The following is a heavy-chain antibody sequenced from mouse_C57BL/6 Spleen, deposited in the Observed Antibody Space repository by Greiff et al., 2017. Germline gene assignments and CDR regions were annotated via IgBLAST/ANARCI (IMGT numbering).Heavy chain of an antibody. CDR3: AREGTTVVATGAY. D-gene: IGHD1-1*01. J-gene: IGHJ3*01. Sequence: VKVVESGAELARPGASVKLSCKASGYTFTSYGIRWVKQRPGQGLEWIGEIYPRSGNTYYNEKFKGKATLTADKSSSTAYMELRSLTSEDSAVYFCAREGTTVVATGAYWGQGTLVTVAA. CDR2: IYPRSGNT. CDR1: GYTFTSYG. V-gene: IGHV1-81*01.